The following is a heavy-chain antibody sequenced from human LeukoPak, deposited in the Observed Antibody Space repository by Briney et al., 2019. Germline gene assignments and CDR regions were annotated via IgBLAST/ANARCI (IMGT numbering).Heavy chain of an antibody. Sequence: QPGGSLRLSCAASGFTLSSYWMTWVRQAPGKGLEWVANIKQDGSEKYYVDSVKGRFTISRDNAKNSLYLQMKSLRVEDTAVYYCVRDILVSTGFDYWGQGTLVTVSS. CDR2: IKQDGSEK. D-gene: IGHD5/OR15-5a*01. J-gene: IGHJ4*02. CDR1: GFTLSSYW. CDR3: VRDILVSTGFDY. V-gene: IGHV3-7*01.